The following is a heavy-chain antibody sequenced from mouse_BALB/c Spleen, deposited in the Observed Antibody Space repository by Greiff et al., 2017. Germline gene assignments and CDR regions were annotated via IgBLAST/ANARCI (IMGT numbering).Heavy chain of an antibody. CDR3: TRGGKDAMDY. D-gene: IGHD2-1*01. CDR1: GFTFSSYT. V-gene: IGHV5-6-4*01. CDR2: ISSGGSYT. J-gene: IGHJ4*01. Sequence: DVQLVESGGGLVKPGGSLKLSCAASGFTFSSYTMSWVRQTPEKRLEWVATISSGGSYTYYPDSVKGRFTISRDNAKNTLYLQMSSLKSEDTAMYYCTRGGKDAMDYWGQGTSVTVSS.